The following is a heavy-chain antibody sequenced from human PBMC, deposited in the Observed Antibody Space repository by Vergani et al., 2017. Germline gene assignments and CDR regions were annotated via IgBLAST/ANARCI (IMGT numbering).Heavy chain of an antibody. D-gene: IGHD5-12*01. Sequence: EVQLVESGGGLVQPGGSLRLSCAASGFTVSSNYMSWVRQAPGKGLEWVSVIYSGGSTYYADSVKGRFTISRHNSKNTLYLQMNSLRAEDTAVYYCAKGYSGYDFHTFDYWGQGTLVTVSS. CDR2: IYSGGST. J-gene: IGHJ4*02. CDR1: GFTVSSNY. V-gene: IGHV3-53*04. CDR3: AKGYSGYDFHTFDY.